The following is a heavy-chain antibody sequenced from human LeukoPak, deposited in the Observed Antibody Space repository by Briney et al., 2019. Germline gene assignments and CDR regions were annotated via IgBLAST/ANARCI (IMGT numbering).Heavy chain of an antibody. Sequence: PSETLSLTCTISGGSFSWGGSYWSWIRQPPGKGLEWLGYIFHNGDTYYNSSLKSRVSLSVDKANKKFSLRLTSVAAADTAVYFCARDSRLASRTGTFDSWGQGTLVIVSS. D-gene: IGHD1-7*01. CDR1: GGSFSWGGSY. J-gene: IGHJ4*02. CDR3: ARDSRLASRTGTFDS. CDR2: IFHNGDT. V-gene: IGHV4-30-2*01.